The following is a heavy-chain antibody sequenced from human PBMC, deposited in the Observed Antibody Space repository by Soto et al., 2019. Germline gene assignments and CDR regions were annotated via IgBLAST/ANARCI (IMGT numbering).Heavy chain of an antibody. V-gene: IGHV4-59*01. Sequence: SETLSLTCTVSGVSISNYYWSWIRQPPGKGLEWIGYIYYSGSTNYNPSLKSRVTISVDTSKNQFSLKLSSVTAADTAVYYCARRDYGDYELDYWGQGTLVTVSS. CDR3: ARRDYGDYELDY. J-gene: IGHJ4*02. CDR2: IYYSGST. CDR1: GVSISNYY. D-gene: IGHD4-17*01.